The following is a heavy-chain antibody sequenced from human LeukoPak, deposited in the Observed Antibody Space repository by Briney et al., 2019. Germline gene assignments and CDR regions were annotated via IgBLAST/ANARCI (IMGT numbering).Heavy chain of an antibody. CDR2: IKQDGSEK. J-gene: IGHJ4*02. CDR1: GFTFSSYW. D-gene: IGHD3-3*01. CDR3: ARVYYDFWSGYYVDY. Sequence: PGGSLRLSCAASGFTFSSYWMSWVRQAPGKGLEWVANIKQDGSEKYYVDSVKGRFTISRDNAKNSLYLQMNSLRAEDTAVYYCARVYYDFWSGYYVDYWGQGTLVTVSS. V-gene: IGHV3-7*01.